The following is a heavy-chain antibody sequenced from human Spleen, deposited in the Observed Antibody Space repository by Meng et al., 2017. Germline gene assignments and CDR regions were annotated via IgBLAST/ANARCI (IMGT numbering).Heavy chain of an antibody. V-gene: IGHV3-30*10. CDR1: GFTFSSYA. CDR3: ARARGGNYDILTGEHMDV. CDR2: ISYDGSEK. J-gene: IGHJ6*02. Sequence: GESLKISCAASGFTFSSYAMHWVRQAPGKGLEWVALISYDGSEKYYTNSVKGRFTISRDNSKNTLYLQMNSLRAEDTAVYYCARARGGNYDILTGEHMDVWGQGTTVTVSS. D-gene: IGHD3-9*01.